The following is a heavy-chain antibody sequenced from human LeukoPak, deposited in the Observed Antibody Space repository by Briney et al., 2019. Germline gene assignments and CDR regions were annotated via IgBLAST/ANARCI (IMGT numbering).Heavy chain of an antibody. J-gene: IGHJ4*02. D-gene: IGHD5-12*01. V-gene: IGHV5-51*01. CDR1: GYTFTNYW. CDR2: IYPSDSDT. CDR3: ASQTVKNAYSAYD. Sequence: GESLKISCKASGYTFTNYWIGWVRQMPGKGLEWMGIIYPSDSDTRYRPSFQGQFTISADKSISTAYLQWSSLKASDTAMYYCASQTVKNAYSAYDWGQGTLVTVSS.